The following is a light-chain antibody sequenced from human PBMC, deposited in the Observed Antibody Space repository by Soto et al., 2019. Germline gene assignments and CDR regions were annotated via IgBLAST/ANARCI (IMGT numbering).Light chain of an antibody. CDR1: SSDVGGYNY. CDR2: DVS. Sequence: QSVLTQRRAVSGCPGQSVTISCTGTSSDVGGYNYVSWYQQHPGKAPKLMIYDVSKRPSGVPDRFSGSKSGNTASLTISGLQAEDEADYYCCSYAGSRYVFGTGPKVTVL. V-gene: IGLV2-11*01. J-gene: IGLJ1*01. CDR3: CSYAGSRYV.